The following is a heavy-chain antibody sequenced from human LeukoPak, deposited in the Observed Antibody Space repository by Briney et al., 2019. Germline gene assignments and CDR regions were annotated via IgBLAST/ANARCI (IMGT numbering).Heavy chain of an antibody. Sequence: GGSLRLSCAASGFNFFTYGMHWVRQAPGKGLEWVAVIWYDGSNKYYADSVKGRFTISRDNSKSTLSLQMNSLRAEDTAVYYCARVDDILTGSDAFDIWGQGTMVTVSS. CDR2: IWYDGSNK. D-gene: IGHD3-9*01. CDR1: GFNFFTYG. CDR3: ARVDDILTGSDAFDI. V-gene: IGHV3-33*01. J-gene: IGHJ3*02.